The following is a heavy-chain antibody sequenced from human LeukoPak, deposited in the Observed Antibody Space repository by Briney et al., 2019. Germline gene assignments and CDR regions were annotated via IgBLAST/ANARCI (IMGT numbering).Heavy chain of an antibody. CDR1: GYTFTSYD. J-gene: IGHJ4*02. CDR3: ARDTRYCSSTSCWI. V-gene: IGHV1-8*01. Sequence: GASVKVSCKASGYTFTSYDINWVRQATGRGLEWMGWMNPNSGNTGYAQKFQGRVTMTRNTSISTAYMELSSLRSEDTAVYYCARDTRYCSSTSCWIWGQGTLVTVSS. D-gene: IGHD2-2*01. CDR2: MNPNSGNT.